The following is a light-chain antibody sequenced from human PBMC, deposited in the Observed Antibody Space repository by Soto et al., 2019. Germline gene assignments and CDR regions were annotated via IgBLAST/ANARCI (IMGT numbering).Light chain of an antibody. V-gene: IGLV1-47*01. CDR1: SSNIGSNY. J-gene: IGLJ2*01. Sequence: QPVLTQPPSASGTPGQRVTISCSGSSSNIGSNYVYWYQQLPGTAPKLLIYRNNQRPSGVPDRLSGSKSGTSASLAISGLRSEDEANYYCAAWDDSLSGRVFGVRTK. CDR2: RNN. CDR3: AAWDDSLSGRV.